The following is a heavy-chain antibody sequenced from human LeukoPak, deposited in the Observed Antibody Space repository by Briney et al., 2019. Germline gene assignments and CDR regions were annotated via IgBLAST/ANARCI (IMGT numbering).Heavy chain of an antibody. V-gene: IGHV3-23*01. D-gene: IGHD4-17*01. CDR1: GFTFSSYA. Sequence: PGGSLRLSCAASGFTFSSYAMSWVRQAPGKGLEWVSAISGSGGSTYYADSVKGRFTISRDNSKNTLYLQMNSLRAEDTAVYYCAKTPRPDDYGDYGVAFDIWGQGTVVTVSS. CDR3: AKTPRPDDYGDYGVAFDI. CDR2: ISGSGGST. J-gene: IGHJ3*02.